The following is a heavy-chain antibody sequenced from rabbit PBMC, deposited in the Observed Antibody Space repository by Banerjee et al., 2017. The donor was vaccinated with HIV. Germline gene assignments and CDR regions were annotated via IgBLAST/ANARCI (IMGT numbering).Heavy chain of an antibody. J-gene: IGHJ4*01. Sequence: QEQLVESGGGLVQPEGSLTLTCTASGFDFSSNAVCWVRQAPGKGLEWIGCIYTSSGSTNYASWAKGRFTISKTSSTTVTLQMTSLTAADTAIYFCARDLPISDGYSFDLWGPGTLVTVS. CDR2: IYTSSGST. CDR3: ARDLPISDGYSFDL. D-gene: IGHD6-1*01. V-gene: IGHV1S45*01. CDR1: GFDFSSNA.